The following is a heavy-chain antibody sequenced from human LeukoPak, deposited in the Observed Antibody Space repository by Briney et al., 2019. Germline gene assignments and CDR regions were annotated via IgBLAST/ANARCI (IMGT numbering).Heavy chain of an antibody. CDR3: ATGDCGGDCYSSYFDY. Sequence: GGSLRLSCAASGFTFDDYAMHWVRQAPGKGLEWVSGISWNSGSIGYADSVKGRFTISRDNSNSMLYLHMNSLRDEDTAVYYCATGDCGGDCYSSYFDYWGQGTLVTVSS. V-gene: IGHV3-9*01. CDR1: GFTFDDYA. CDR2: ISWNSGSI. J-gene: IGHJ4*02. D-gene: IGHD2-21*02.